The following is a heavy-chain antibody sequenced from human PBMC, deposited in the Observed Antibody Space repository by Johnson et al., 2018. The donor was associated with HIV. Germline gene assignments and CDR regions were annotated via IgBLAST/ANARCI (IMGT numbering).Heavy chain of an antibody. Sequence: VQLVESGGGLVQPGGSLRLSCAASGFTFSSYWMSWVRQAPGKGLEWVANIKQDGSEKYSVDSVKGRCTISRDNAKNTLYLQMNSLRAEDTAVYYCARDQEYSYGYEGTVRAFDIWGQGTMVTVSS. V-gene: IGHV3-7*01. CDR1: GFTFSSYW. CDR2: IKQDGSEK. D-gene: IGHD5-18*01. J-gene: IGHJ3*02. CDR3: ARDQEYSYGYEGTVRAFDI.